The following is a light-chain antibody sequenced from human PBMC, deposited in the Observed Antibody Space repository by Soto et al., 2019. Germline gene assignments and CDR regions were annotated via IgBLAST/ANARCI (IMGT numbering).Light chain of an antibody. Sequence: DIQMTQTPSTLSASVGDRVTITCRASQSISSWLAWYQQKAGKAPKLLIYKASTLESGVPSRFSGSGSGTEFTVTISSLQPDDLATYYCQQYNTYPYTFGQGTKLESK. CDR2: KAS. J-gene: IGKJ2*01. CDR1: QSISSW. CDR3: QQYNTYPYT. V-gene: IGKV1-5*03.